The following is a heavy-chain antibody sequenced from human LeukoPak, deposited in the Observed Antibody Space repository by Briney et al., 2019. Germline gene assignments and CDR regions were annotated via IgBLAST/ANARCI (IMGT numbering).Heavy chain of an antibody. D-gene: IGHD6-6*01. V-gene: IGHV1-46*01. Sequence: ASVKVSCKASGYTFTAYYMHWLRQAPGQGLEWLGIINPSDGAASYAQKFQGRVTMTGDTSTNTVYMEVNGLRSEDTAMYYCARQGGLVGSSWNYYFDSWGRGTLVTVSS. CDR1: GYTFTAYY. CDR2: INPSDGAA. J-gene: IGHJ4*02. CDR3: ARQGGLVGSSWNYYFDS.